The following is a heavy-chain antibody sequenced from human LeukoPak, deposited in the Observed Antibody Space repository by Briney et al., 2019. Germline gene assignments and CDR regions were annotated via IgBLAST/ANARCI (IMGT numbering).Heavy chain of an antibody. D-gene: IGHD1-20*01. CDR1: GFXFSSYS. J-gene: IGHJ5*02. CDR2: ISSSSSYT. V-gene: IGHV3-21*01. CDR3: ARGRYNWKGEGENWFDP. Sequence: GGSLRLSCAASGFXFSSYSISWVRQAPGKGLEWVSSISSSSSYTYYADSVKGRLTISRDNAKNSLYLQMNSLRAEDTALYYCARGRYNWKGEGENWFDPWGQGTLVTVSS.